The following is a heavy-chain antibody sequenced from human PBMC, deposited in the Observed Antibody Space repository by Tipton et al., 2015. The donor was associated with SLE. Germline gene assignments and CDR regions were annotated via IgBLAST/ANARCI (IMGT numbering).Heavy chain of an antibody. J-gene: IGHJ4*02. CDR1: GYSISSDYF. CDR2: IHQSGTT. CDR3: ASSRDYFNY. V-gene: IGHV4-38-2*02. Sequence: TLSLTCTVTGYSISSDYFWGLIRQTPGRGLEWIGSIHQSGTTYYNPSLKGRVTISVDTSKNQFSLKLTSVTAADTATYYCASSRDYFNYWGQGTLVTVSS.